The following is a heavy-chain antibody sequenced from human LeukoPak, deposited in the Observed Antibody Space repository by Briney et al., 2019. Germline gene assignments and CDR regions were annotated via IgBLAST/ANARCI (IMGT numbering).Heavy chain of an antibody. Sequence: SETLSLTCTVSGGSISSSSYYWGWIRQPPGKGLEWIGSINYSGSTYYNPSLKSRVTISVDTSKNQFSLKLSSVTAADTAVYYCASGYSGYGHGYFDYWGQGTLVTVSS. CDR2: INYSGST. V-gene: IGHV4-39*07. D-gene: IGHD5-12*01. CDR3: ASGYSGYGHGYFDY. J-gene: IGHJ4*02. CDR1: GGSISSSSYY.